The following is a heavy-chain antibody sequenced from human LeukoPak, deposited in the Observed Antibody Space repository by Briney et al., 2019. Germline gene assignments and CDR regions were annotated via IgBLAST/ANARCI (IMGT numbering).Heavy chain of an antibody. J-gene: IGHJ4*02. CDR1: GFTFSSYW. Sequence: GGSLRLSCAASGFTFSSYWMHWVRQAPGKGLVWVSRISDDGGHTFHADSVKGRFAMSRDNSKNTLYLQMNSLRAEDTGVYYCARVTGGYNLVDYWGQGTPVTVSS. V-gene: IGHV3-74*01. D-gene: IGHD5-24*01. CDR3: ARVTGGYNLVDY. CDR2: ISDDGGHT.